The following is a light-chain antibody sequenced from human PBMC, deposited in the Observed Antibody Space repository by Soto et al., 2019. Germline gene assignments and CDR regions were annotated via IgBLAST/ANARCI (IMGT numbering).Light chain of an antibody. Sequence: STVSAKVGDRVTISCRASQSINKWLAWYQHKPGKAPNLLIYEVSTLHSGVPSRFSGSGSGTEFTLTISSLRPEDFATYYCKHSSGERATFGHRTNVDI. CDR1: QSINKW. J-gene: IGKJ1*01. CDR2: EVS. CDR3: KHSSGERAT. V-gene: IGKV1-5*03.